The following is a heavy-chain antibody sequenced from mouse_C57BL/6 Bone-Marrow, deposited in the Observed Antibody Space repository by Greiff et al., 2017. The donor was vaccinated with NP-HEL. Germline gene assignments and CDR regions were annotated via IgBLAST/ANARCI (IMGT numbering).Heavy chain of an antibody. Sequence: QVQLKQPGAELVRPGSSVKLSCQASGYTFTSYWMHWVKQRPIQGLEWIGNIDPSDSETHYNQKFKEQATLTVDKSSSTAYMQLSSLTSEDSAVYYCARAPLYYDYDVGAIDYWGQGTSVTVSS. CDR2: IDPSDSET. CDR3: ARAPLYYDYDVGAIDY. J-gene: IGHJ4*01. D-gene: IGHD2-4*01. CDR1: GYTFTSYW. V-gene: IGHV1-52*01.